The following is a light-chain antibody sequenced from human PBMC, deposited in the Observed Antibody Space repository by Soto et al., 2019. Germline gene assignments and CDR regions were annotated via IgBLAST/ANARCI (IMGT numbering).Light chain of an antibody. CDR2: VVT. J-gene: IGLJ1*01. Sequence: QSALTQPRSVSGSPRQSVTVSCTGTSSDVGGYNHVAWYQQHPGKAPKLIIYVVTKRPSGVPDRFSGSKSGNTASLTISGLQDEDEADYYCSSFAATHTYIFGTGTKVTVL. CDR1: SSDVGGYNH. V-gene: IGLV2-11*01. CDR3: SSFAATHTYI.